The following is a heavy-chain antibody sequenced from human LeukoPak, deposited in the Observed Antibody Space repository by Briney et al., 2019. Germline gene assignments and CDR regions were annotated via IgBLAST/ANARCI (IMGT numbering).Heavy chain of an antibody. Sequence: SETLSLTCAVYGGSFSSYYWSWIRQPPGKGLEWIGEINHSGSTNYNPSLKSRVTISVDTSKNQFSLKLSSVTAADTAVYYCARTAGRGYYYYMDVWGKGTTVTVSS. V-gene: IGHV4-34*01. CDR1: GGSFSSYY. J-gene: IGHJ6*03. D-gene: IGHD3-10*01. CDR3: ARTAGRGYYYYMDV. CDR2: INHSGST.